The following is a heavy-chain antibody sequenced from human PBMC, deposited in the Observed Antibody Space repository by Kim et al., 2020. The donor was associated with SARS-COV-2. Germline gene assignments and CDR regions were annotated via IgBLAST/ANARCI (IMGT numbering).Heavy chain of an antibody. D-gene: IGHD6-13*01. J-gene: IGHJ5*02. CDR3: ARGPGYSSIWHGARNWFDP. CDR1: GGSFSGYY. Sequence: SETLSLTCAVYGGSFSGYYWSWIRQPPGKGLEWIGEINHSGSTNYNPSLKSRVTISVDTSKNQFSLKLSSVTAADTAVYYCARGPGYSSIWHGARNWFDP. V-gene: IGHV4-34*01. CDR2: INHSGST.